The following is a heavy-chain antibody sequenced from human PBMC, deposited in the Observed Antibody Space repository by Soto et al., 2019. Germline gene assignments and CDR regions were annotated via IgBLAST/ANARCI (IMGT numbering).Heavy chain of an antibody. CDR2: INHSGST. Sequence: PSETLSLTCAVYGGSFSGYYWSWIRQPPGKGLEWIGEINHSGSTNYNPSLKSRVTISVDTSKNQFSLRLSSVTAADTAVYYCARGQAFYYMXVWGKGTTVXVSS. V-gene: IGHV4-34*01. CDR1: GGSFSGYY. J-gene: IGHJ6*03. CDR3: ARGQAFYYMXV.